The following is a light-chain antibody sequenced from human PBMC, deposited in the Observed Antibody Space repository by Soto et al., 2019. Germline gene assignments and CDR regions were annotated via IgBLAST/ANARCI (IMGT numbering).Light chain of an antibody. CDR1: GSDVGGYNY. J-gene: IGLJ1*01. CDR3: SSYTSTSSLYV. Sequence: SGLTQSASVSGSPGQSITISGTGSGSDVGGYNYVSWYQQHPDKAPKLIIFEVNSRPSGVSHRFSGSKSGNTASLTISGLQTEDEADYYCSSYTSTSSLYVFGTGTKVTV. V-gene: IGLV2-14*01. CDR2: EVN.